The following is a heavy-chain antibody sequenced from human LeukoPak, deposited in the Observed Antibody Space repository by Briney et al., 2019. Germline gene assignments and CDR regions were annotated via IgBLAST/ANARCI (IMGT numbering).Heavy chain of an antibody. Sequence: GGSLRLSCAASGFTFSSYAMIWVRQAPGKGLEWVSAIGDSGSFTYYADSVKGRFTISRDNAKNSLYLQMNSLRAEDTAVYYCARAFSSSWKNDAFDIWGQGTMVTVSS. D-gene: IGHD6-13*01. CDR2: IGDSGSFT. J-gene: IGHJ3*02. V-gene: IGHV3-21*01. CDR1: GFTFSSYA. CDR3: ARAFSSSWKNDAFDI.